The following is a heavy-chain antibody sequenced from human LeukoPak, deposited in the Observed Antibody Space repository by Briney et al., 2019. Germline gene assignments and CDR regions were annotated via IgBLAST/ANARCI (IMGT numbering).Heavy chain of an antibody. CDR3: ARGRVSSSTWYSTYYYYFYMDV. D-gene: IGHD1-1*01. Sequence: PSETLSLTCSVSDASITMYYWTWIRQSPGKGLEGSGYVDHTGSTHFNPSLNGRVSISRDTTKNLFSLRLRSVTAADTAVYSCARGRVSSSTWYSTYYYYFYMDVWGKGTTVTVSS. CDR1: DASITMYY. CDR2: VDHTGST. J-gene: IGHJ6*03. V-gene: IGHV4-59*01.